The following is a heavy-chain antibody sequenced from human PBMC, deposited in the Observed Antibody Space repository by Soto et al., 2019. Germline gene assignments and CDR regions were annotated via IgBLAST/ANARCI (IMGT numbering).Heavy chain of an antibody. D-gene: IGHD1-20*01. Sequence: EVQLVESGGGLVKPGGSLRLSCAASGFTFSSYSMNWVRQAPGKGLEWVSSISSSSSYIYYADSVKGRFTISRDNAKNSLYLQMNSLRAEDTAVYSCARSITGTYFDYWGQGTLVTVSS. J-gene: IGHJ4*02. CDR1: GFTFSSYS. CDR3: ARSITGTYFDY. V-gene: IGHV3-21*01. CDR2: ISSSSSYI.